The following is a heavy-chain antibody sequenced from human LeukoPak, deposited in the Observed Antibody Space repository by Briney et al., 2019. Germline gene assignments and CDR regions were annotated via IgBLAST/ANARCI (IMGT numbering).Heavy chain of an antibody. D-gene: IGHD3-10*01. V-gene: IGHV1-2*02. CDR1: GYTFNGYY. J-gene: IGHJ4*02. CDR3: ARAPMGRGALY. Sequence: ASVKVSCKASGYTFNGYYMHWVRQAPGHGLEWMGWINPNSGGTNYAQKFQGRVTMTRDTSISTAYMELSRLRSDDTAFYYCARAPMGRGALYWGQGTLVTVNS. CDR2: INPNSGGT.